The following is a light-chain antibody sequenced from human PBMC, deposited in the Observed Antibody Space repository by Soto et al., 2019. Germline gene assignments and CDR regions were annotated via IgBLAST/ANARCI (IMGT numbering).Light chain of an antibody. CDR2: DVN. CDR1: SSDVGGYDS. V-gene: IGLV2-14*03. J-gene: IGLJ2*01. Sequence: QSALTQPASVSGSPGQSITISCTGTSSDVGGYDSVSWYQQHTGKAPKLMIYDVNNRPSGVSNRFSGSKSGNTASLTISGLQTEDEADYYCSSYTSSSTLVFGGGTKLTVL. CDR3: SSYTSSSTLV.